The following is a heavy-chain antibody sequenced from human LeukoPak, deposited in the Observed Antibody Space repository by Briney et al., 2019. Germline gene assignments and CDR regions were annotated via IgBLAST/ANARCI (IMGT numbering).Heavy chain of an antibody. CDR1: GFTFSSYW. CDR2: IKQDGSDK. CDR3: ARRYCSGGSCYSNGASYFDY. J-gene: IGHJ4*02. Sequence: GGSLRLSCAASGFTFSSYWMSWVRQAPGQGLEWVANIKQDGSDKYYVDSVKGRFTISRDNAKNSLYLQMNSLRAEDTAVYYCARRYCSGGSCYSNGASYFDYWGQGTLVTVSS. D-gene: IGHD2-15*01. V-gene: IGHV3-7*01.